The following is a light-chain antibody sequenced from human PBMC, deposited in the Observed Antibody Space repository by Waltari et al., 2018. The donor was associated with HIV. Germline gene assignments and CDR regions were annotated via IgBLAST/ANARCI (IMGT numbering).Light chain of an antibody. J-gene: IGLJ3*02. Sequence: QSVLTQPPSVSGAPGQRVTISCTGSSPNIGAGHDVHWFQQLPGTAPKLLIYGNTNRPSGVSDRFSGSKSGTSASLTITGLQAEDEADYYCQSYDSRQSGFWVFGGGTTLTVL. CDR2: GNT. CDR3: QSYDSRQSGFWV. CDR1: SPNIGAGHD. V-gene: IGLV1-40*01.